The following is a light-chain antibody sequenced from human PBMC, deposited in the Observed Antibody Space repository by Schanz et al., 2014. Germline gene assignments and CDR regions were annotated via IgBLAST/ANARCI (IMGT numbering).Light chain of an antibody. Sequence: QSALTQPASVSGSPGQSITISCTGTSSDIGGYDYVSWYQQHPGKAPKVMIYDVSYRPSGVSNRFSGSKSGSTASLTISGXXXEDEADYYCASYTSSSTVVFGGGTKLTVL. V-gene: IGLV2-14*01. CDR3: ASYTSSSTVV. CDR2: DVS. J-gene: IGLJ2*01. CDR1: SSDIGGYDY.